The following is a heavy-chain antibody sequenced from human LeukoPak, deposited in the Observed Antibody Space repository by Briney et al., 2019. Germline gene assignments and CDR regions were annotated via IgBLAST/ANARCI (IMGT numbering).Heavy chain of an antibody. V-gene: IGHV4-39*01. CDR1: GGSISSSSYY. D-gene: IGHD2-15*01. Sequence: SETLSLTCTVSGGSISSSSYYWGWIRQPPVKGVEWIGSIYYSGSTYYNPSLKSRVTISVDTSKNQFSLKLSSVTAADTAVYYCARHEEGIFDYWGQGTLVTVSS. CDR2: IYYSGST. CDR3: ARHEEGIFDY. J-gene: IGHJ4*02.